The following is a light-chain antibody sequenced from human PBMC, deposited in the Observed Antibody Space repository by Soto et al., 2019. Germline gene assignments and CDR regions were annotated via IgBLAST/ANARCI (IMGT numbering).Light chain of an antibody. CDR2: AGS. V-gene: IGKV1-39*01. CDR3: QQSYSTLYT. CDR1: QSISSY. Sequence: DIQMTQSPSSLSASVGDRVTITCRASQSISSYLNWYQQKPGKAPKLLIYAGSSLQSGVPSRFSGSGSGTDITLTISSLQPEDFATYYCQQSYSTLYTFGQGTKLDIK. J-gene: IGKJ2*01.